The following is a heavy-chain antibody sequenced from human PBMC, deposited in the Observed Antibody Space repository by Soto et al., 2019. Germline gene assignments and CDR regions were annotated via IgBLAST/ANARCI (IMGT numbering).Heavy chain of an antibody. CDR3: ARAWRSSGWCYFDY. Sequence: PSETLSLTCTVSGGSISSYYWSWIRQPPGKGLEWIGYIYYSGSTNYNPSLKSRVTISVDTSKNQFSPKLSSVTAADTAVYYCARAWRSSGWCYFDYWGQGTLVTVSS. CDR1: GGSISSYY. D-gene: IGHD6-19*01. V-gene: IGHV4-59*01. J-gene: IGHJ4*02. CDR2: IYYSGST.